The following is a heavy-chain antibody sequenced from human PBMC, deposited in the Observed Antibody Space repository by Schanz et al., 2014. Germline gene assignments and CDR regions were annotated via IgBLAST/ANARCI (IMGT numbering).Heavy chain of an antibody. CDR1: GFTFSSYA. J-gene: IGHJ6*02. CDR3: AKGMGYCSGGTCYDYYYYGLDV. D-gene: IGHD2-15*01. V-gene: IGHV3-23*01. CDR2: ISASGGST. Sequence: EGQLLESGGGLIQPGGSLRLSCAASGFTFSSYAMSWVRQAPGKGLEWVSPISASGGSTYYADSVKGRFTISRDNSENTLYLQMNRLSADDTAVFYCAKGMGYCSGGTCYDYYYYGLDVWGQGTTVTVSS.